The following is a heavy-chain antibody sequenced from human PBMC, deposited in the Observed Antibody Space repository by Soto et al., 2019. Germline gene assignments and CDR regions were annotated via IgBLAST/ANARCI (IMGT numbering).Heavy chain of an antibody. CDR2: INPNSGGT. Sequence: ASVKVSCKASGYTFTGYYMHWVRQAPGQGLEWMGWINPNSGGTNYAQKFQGWVTMTRDTSISTAYMELSRLRSDDTAVYYCARDLGSSWYSSYYYGMDGWGQGTKVTVSS. J-gene: IGHJ6*02. CDR3: ARDLGSSWYSSYYYGMDG. CDR1: GYTFTGYY. V-gene: IGHV1-2*04. D-gene: IGHD6-13*01.